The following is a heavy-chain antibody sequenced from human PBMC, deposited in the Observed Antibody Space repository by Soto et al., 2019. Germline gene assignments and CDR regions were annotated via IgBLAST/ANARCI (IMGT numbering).Heavy chain of an antibody. J-gene: IGHJ5*02. V-gene: IGHV1-2*02. CDR2: VNPISGDT. CDR3: AREEGFRITMDRGRWFDP. Sequence: QIQLVQSGAEVKKPGASVKVSCRASGYTFTGYYLHWVRQAPGQGLEWMGWVNPISGDTNYAQKFQDSVIMTRDRSINTVHMELSRLRSDDTAVYYCAREEGFRITMDRGRWFDPWGQGTLVTVSS. CDR1: GYTFTGYY. D-gene: IGHD3-10*01.